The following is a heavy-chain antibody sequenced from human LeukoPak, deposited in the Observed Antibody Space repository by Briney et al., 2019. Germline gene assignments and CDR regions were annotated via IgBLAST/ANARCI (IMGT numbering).Heavy chain of an antibody. Sequence: GVSLTLSCAASGFTFSSYSMKWVRQAPGKGLEWVSSISSSSSYIYYADSVKGRFTISRDNAKNSLYLQMNSLRAEDTAVYYCARERRYYYGSGSTPADVWGQGTTVTVSS. CDR3: ARERRYYYGSGSTPADV. CDR1: GFTFSSYS. J-gene: IGHJ6*02. CDR2: ISSSSSYI. D-gene: IGHD3-10*01. V-gene: IGHV3-21*01.